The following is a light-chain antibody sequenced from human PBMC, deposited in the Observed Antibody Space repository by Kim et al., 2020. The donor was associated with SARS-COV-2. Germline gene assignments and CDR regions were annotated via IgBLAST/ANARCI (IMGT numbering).Light chain of an antibody. V-gene: IGLV1-44*01. Sequence: QSVLTQPPSASGTPGQRVTISCSGSSSNIGSHPVNWYQQLPGTAPKLLIYNNNQRPSGVPDRFSGSKSGTSASLAISGLQSEDEADYSCAAWDDSLTGWVFGRGTKLTVL. J-gene: IGLJ3*02. CDR2: NNN. CDR1: SSNIGSHP. CDR3: AAWDDSLTGWV.